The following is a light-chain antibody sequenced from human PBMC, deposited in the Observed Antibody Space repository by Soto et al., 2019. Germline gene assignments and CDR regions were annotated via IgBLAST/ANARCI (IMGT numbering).Light chain of an antibody. CDR1: SSNIGSKY. CDR3: GTWDRSLSAQV. J-gene: IGLJ2*01. CDR2: DDD. V-gene: IGLV1-51*01. Sequence: QSVLTQPPSVSAAPGQNVTIACSGSSSNIGSKYVSWYEQFPGKAPKRRLHDDDKRPSGIPERFSGSKSGTSATLAITGLQTGDEADYYCGTWDRSLSAQVFGGGTKVTVL.